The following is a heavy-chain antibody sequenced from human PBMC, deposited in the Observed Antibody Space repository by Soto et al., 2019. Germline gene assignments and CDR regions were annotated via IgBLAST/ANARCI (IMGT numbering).Heavy chain of an antibody. D-gene: IGHD1-20*01. Sequence: GGSLRLSCAASGFTFSSYAMHWVRQAPGKGLEWVAVISYDGSNKYYADSVKGRFTISRDNSKNTLYLQMNSLRAEDTAVYYCARTWGVWYNWKYYGMDVWGQGTTVTVSS. V-gene: IGHV3-30-3*01. CDR1: GFTFSSYA. CDR2: ISYDGSNK. CDR3: ARTWGVWYNWKYYGMDV. J-gene: IGHJ6*02.